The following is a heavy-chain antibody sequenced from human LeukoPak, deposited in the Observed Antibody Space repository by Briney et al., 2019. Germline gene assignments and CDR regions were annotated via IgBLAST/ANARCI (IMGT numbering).Heavy chain of an antibody. Sequence: GGSLRLSCAASGFTFSSYGMHWVRQAPGKGLEWVAVISYDGSNKYYADSVKGRFTISRDNSKNTLYLQMNSLRAEDTAVYYCAKGPLYSYVYIDYWGQGTLVTVSS. CDR1: GFTFSSYG. D-gene: IGHD5-18*01. V-gene: IGHV3-30*18. CDR3: AKGPLYSYVYIDY. J-gene: IGHJ4*02. CDR2: ISYDGSNK.